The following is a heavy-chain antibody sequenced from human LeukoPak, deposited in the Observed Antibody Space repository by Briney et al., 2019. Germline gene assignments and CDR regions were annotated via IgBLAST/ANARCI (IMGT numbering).Heavy chain of an antibody. CDR1: GGSISSSSYY. CDR2: VVGTGGT. CDR3: VKDYCRDGNCPLPFFDS. Sequence: ETLSLTCTVSGGSISSSSYYWGWIRQPPGKGLEWVSIVVGTGGTYYADSVRGRFILSRDNSKNTVYLQMSSLRAEDTATYYCVKDYCRDGNCPLPFFDSWGQGILVTVSS. D-gene: IGHD2-15*01. J-gene: IGHJ4*02. V-gene: IGHV3-53*03.